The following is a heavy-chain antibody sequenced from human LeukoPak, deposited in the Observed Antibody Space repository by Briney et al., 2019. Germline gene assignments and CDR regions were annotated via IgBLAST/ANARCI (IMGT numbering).Heavy chain of an antibody. Sequence: GASVKVSCKASGYTFTGYYMHWVRQAPGQGLEWMGWINPNSGGTNYAQKLQGRVTMTTDTSTSTAYMELRSLRSDDTAVYYCARVRAEILNGYSGSTIKGILLDFDYWGQGTLVTVSS. J-gene: IGHJ4*02. CDR2: INPNSGGT. CDR1: GYTFTGYY. V-gene: IGHV1-2*02. D-gene: IGHD5-12*01. CDR3: ARVRAEILNGYSGSTIKGILLDFDY.